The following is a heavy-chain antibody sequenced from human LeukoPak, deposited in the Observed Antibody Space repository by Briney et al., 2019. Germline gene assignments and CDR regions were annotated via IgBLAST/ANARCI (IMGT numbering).Heavy chain of an antibody. V-gene: IGHV1-18*01. D-gene: IGHD2-2*02. CDR1: GYTFTSYG. CDR3: ARRLCSSPTCNIAPSGNWLDP. J-gene: IGHJ5*02. CDR2: ISAYNGNT. Sequence: ASVKVSCKASGYTFTSYGISWVRQAPGHGLEWMGWISAYNGNTNYAPKLQGRVTMTTDTSTSTAYLELRSLRSDDTAVYYCARRLCSSPTCNIAPSGNWLDPWGQGILVTVSS.